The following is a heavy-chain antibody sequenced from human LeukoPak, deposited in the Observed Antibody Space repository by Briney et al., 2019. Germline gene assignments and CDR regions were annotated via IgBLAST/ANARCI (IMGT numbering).Heavy chain of an antibody. CDR1: GFTFSSYG. J-gene: IGHJ6*03. CDR2: ISSSSSYI. CDR3: ARAYSETYGLGYYYMDV. D-gene: IGHD1-26*01. Sequence: GGTLRLSCAASGFTFSSYGMNWVRQAPGKGLEGVSSISSSSSYIYYADSVKGRFTISRDNAKNSLYLQMNSLRAEDTAVYYCARAYSETYGLGYYYMDVWGKGTTVTISS. V-gene: IGHV3-21*01.